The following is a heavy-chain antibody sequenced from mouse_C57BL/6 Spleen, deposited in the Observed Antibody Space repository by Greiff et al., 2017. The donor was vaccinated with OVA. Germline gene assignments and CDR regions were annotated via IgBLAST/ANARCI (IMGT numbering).Heavy chain of an antibody. Sequence: QVQLQQSGPGLVQPSQSLSITCTVSGFSLTSYGVHWVRQSPGKGLEWLGVIWRGGSTDYNAAFMSRLSITKDNSKSQVFFKMNSLQADDTAIYYCAKNRDYDGVTYAMDYWGQGTSVTVSS. CDR2: IWRGGST. CDR3: AKNRDYDGVTYAMDY. CDR1: GFSLTSYG. J-gene: IGHJ4*01. D-gene: IGHD2-4*01. V-gene: IGHV2-5*01.